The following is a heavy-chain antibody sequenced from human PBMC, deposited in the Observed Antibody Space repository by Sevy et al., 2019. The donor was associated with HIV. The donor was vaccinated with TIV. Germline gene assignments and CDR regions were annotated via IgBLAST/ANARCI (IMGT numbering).Heavy chain of an antibody. V-gene: IGHV3-74*01. J-gene: IGHJ3*02. CDR1: GFTFSSYW. CDR3: VRDQMGPSNAFDM. Sequence: GGSLRLSCAASGFTFSSYWMHWVRQAPGKRLVWVARVNDDGTITYNADSVKGRFTISRDNAKNTLYLQMNSLRVDDTAVHFCVRDQMGPSNAFDMWGQGTLVTVSS. CDR2: VNDDGTIT. D-gene: IGHD3-16*01.